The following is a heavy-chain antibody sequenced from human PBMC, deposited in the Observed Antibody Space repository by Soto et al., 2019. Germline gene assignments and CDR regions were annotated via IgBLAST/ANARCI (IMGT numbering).Heavy chain of an antibody. CDR3: AREVGSGSYYLFDY. D-gene: IGHD3-10*01. CDR2: IYYSGST. Sequence: SETLSLTCAVYGGSLRNYYWSWIRQPPGKGLEWIGYIYYSGSTNYNPSLKSRVTISADTSKNQFSLKLSSVTAADTAVYYCAREVGSGSYYLFDYWGQGTLVTVSS. J-gene: IGHJ4*02. V-gene: IGHV4-59*01. CDR1: GGSLRNYY.